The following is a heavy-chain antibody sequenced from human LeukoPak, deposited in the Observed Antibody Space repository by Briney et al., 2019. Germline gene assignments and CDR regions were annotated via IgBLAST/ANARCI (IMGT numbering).Heavy chain of an antibody. V-gene: IGHV1-18*01. CDR1: GYTFTSYG. CDR2: ISAYNGNT. Sequence: ASVKVSCKASGYTFTSYGISWVRQAPGQGLEWMGWISAYNGNTNYAQKLQGRVTMTTDTSTSTAYMELRSLRSDDTAVYYCARGSIMITFGGVSDYWGQGTLVTVPS. J-gene: IGHJ4*02. D-gene: IGHD3-16*01. CDR3: ARGSIMITFGGVSDY.